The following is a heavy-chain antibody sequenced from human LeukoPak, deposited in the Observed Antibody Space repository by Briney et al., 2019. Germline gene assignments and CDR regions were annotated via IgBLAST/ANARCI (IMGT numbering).Heavy chain of an antibody. Sequence: PGGSLRLSCAVSGFTFSSHDMSWVRQAPGKGLEWVSGIRSGGGSTYYADSVKGRFTISRDNSKNTLYRQMNSLRAGDTAVYYCAKEVNNAYWGQGTLVTVSS. CDR3: AKEVNNAY. V-gene: IGHV3-23*01. CDR1: GFTFSSHD. CDR2: IRSGGGST. D-gene: IGHD1/OR15-1a*01. J-gene: IGHJ4*02.